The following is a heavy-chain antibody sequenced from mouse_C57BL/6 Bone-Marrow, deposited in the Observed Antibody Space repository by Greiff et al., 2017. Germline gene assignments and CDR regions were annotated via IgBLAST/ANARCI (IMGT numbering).Heavy chain of an antibody. V-gene: IGHV14-4*01. CDR2: IDPENGDT. Sequence: VQLKESGAELVRPGASVKLSCTASGFNIKDDYMHWVKQRPEQGLEWIGWIDPENGDTEYASKFHGKATITVDTSSNTAYLQLSSLTSEDTAVYYCTRIAYWGQGTLVTVSA. CDR3: TRIAY. J-gene: IGHJ3*01. CDR1: GFNIKDDY.